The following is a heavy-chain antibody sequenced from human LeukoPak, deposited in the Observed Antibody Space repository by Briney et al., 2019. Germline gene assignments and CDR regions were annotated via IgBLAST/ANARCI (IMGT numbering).Heavy chain of an antibody. CDR3: ATDLYGDSFDY. CDR1: GYSFTSYW. D-gene: IGHD4-17*01. Sequence: KPGGSLRLSCKGSGYSFTSYWIGWVRQMPGKGLEWMGIIYPGDSDTRYSPSFQGQVTISAGKSISTAYLQWSSLKASDTAMYYCATDLYGDSFDYWGQGTLVTVSS. J-gene: IGHJ4*02. CDR2: IYPGDSDT. V-gene: IGHV5-51*01.